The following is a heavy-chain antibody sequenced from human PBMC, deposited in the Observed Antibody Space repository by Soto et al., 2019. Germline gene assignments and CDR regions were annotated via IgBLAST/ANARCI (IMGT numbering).Heavy chain of an antibody. CDR3: VKDLTLSWDYPGMDV. V-gene: IGHV3-64D*08. J-gene: IGHJ6*02. Sequence: EVQLVESGGGLVQPGESLTLSCSASGFSFSAYAMHWVRQAPGKGPEYVSVINNYGATTFYADSVKGRFTISRDNSKNTLNLHMTTLRSEDTGIYYCVKDLTLSWDYPGMDVWGQGTRVTVSS. CDR2: INNYGATT. D-gene: IGHD2-15*01. CDR1: GFSFSAYA.